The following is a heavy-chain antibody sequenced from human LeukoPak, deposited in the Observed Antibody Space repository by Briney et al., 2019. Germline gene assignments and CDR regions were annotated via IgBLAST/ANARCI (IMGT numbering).Heavy chain of an antibody. V-gene: IGHV4-31*03. CDR1: GGSISSGGYY. J-gene: IGHJ4*02. Sequence: SETLSLTCTVSGGSISSGGYYWSWIRQHPGKGLEWIGYIYYSGSTYYNPSLKSRVTISVDRSKNQFSLKLSSVTAADTAVYYCARRYSSSRGFDYWGQGTLVTVSS. D-gene: IGHD6-13*01. CDR3: ARRYSSSRGFDY. CDR2: IYYSGST.